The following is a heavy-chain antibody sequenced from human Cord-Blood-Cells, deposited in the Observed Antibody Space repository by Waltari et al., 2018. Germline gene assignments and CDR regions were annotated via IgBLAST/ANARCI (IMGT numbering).Heavy chain of an antibody. Sequence: QVQLQQWGAGLLKPSETLSLTCAVYGGSFSGYYWSWIRQPPGKGLELIGEINHSGRTNYTPSLRIRVTISVDTSKSQFSRKLSSVSAADTAVYYCAAAVCSGGGCYSYVAYWGQGTLVTVSS. CDR1: GGSFSGYY. J-gene: IGHJ4*02. CDR3: AAAVCSGGGCYSYVAY. D-gene: IGHD2-15*01. CDR2: INHSGRT. V-gene: IGHV4-34*01.